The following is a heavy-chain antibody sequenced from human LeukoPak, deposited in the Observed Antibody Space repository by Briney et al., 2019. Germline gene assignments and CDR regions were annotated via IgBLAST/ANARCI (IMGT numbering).Heavy chain of an antibody. CDR2: IRSKAYGATA. V-gene: IGHV3-49*04. J-gene: IGHJ4*02. D-gene: IGHD1-1*01. CDR1: GFTSGDYA. Sequence: GGSLRLSCTASGFTSGDYAMNWVRQAPGRGLEWVGLIRSKAYGATAEYAASVKGRFTISRDDSKSLAYLHMSSLKTEDTAVYSCTRDGSWNGFDYWGQGTLVTVSS. CDR3: TRDGSWNGFDY.